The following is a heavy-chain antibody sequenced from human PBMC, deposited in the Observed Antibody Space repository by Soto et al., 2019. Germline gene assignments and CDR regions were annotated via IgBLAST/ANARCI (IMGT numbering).Heavy chain of an antibody. J-gene: IGHJ6*02. CDR2: IDNAGSSA. V-gene: IGHV3-74*01. Sequence: EVQLVESGGGLVQPGGSLRLSCAASGFTFSIYWMHWVRQAPGKGPVWVSRIDNAGSSARYADSVKGRFTISRDNAKNTVYLQMTSLRAEDTAVYSCTRVGGSVSGMDVWGQGTTVTVSS. D-gene: IGHD1-26*01. CDR1: GFTFSIYW. CDR3: TRVGGSVSGMDV.